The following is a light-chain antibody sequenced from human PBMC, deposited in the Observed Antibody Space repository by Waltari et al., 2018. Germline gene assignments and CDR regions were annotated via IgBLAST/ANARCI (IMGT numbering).Light chain of an antibody. CDR1: SSAVGGYNY. Sequence: QSALTPPASVSGSPGQSITISCPGTSSAVGGYNYVHWYQRHPGKAPKLMIYDVSKRPSGVSNRFSGSKSGNTASLTISGLQAEDEADYYCSSYTSSSTYVFGTGTKVTVL. V-gene: IGLV2-14*03. CDR3: SSYTSSSTYV. CDR2: DVS. J-gene: IGLJ1*01.